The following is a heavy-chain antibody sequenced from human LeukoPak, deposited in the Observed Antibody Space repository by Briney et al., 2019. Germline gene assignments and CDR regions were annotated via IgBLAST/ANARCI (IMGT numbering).Heavy chain of an antibody. Sequence: PGGSLRLSCAASGFTFSSYSKNWVRQAPGKGLEWVSSISSSSYIYYADSVKGRFTISRDNAKNSLYLQMNSLRAEDTAVYYCARRISGRYPTWGQGTLVTVSS. CDR3: ARRISGRYPT. D-gene: IGHD1-26*01. J-gene: IGHJ5*02. CDR2: ISSSSYI. CDR1: GFTFSSYS. V-gene: IGHV3-21*01.